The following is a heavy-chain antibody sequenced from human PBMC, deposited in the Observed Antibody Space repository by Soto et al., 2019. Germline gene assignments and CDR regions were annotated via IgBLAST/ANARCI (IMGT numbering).Heavy chain of an antibody. D-gene: IGHD6-19*01. CDR3: AKSGDSAGWGIDF. J-gene: IGHJ4*02. CDR1: GFMFDSFA. V-gene: IGHV3-48*02. CDR2: INGGSDSI. Sequence: EVQLVESGGGLVQPGGSLILYCVGSGFMFDSFAMNWVRQAPGKGLEWVAYINGGSDSIYYAESVKGRFTISRDNARNSLSLQMNSLSDEDTAVYYCAKSGDSAGWGIDFWGQGTLVTVSS.